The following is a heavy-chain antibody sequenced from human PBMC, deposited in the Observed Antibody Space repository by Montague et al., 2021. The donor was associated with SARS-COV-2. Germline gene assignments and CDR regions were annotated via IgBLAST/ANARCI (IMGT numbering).Heavy chain of an antibody. CDR2: INHSGGT. V-gene: IGHV4-34*01. CDR3: ARGRIEVSMIVVVLTGASYYMDV. Sequence: SQTLSLTYAVYGGSFSGYYWTWIRQSPGKGLEWIAEINHSGGTNYNPSLKSRVTISVDTSKNQFSLKLHSVTAADTAVYYCARGRIEVSMIVVVLTGASYYMDVWGKGTTVTVSS. D-gene: IGHD3-22*01. CDR1: GGSFSGYY. J-gene: IGHJ6*03.